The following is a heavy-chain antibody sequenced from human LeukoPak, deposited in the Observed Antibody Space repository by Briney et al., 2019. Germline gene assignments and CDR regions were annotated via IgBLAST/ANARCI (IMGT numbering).Heavy chain of an antibody. D-gene: IGHD3-22*01. J-gene: IGHJ6*02. Sequence: GGSLRLSCAASGFTFSSYAMSWVRQAPGKGLEWVSAISGSGGSTYYADSVKGRFTISRDNSKNTLYLQMNSLRAEDTAVYYCAALDRVYYYYGMDVWGQGTTVTVSS. CDR1: GFTFSSYA. V-gene: IGHV3-23*01. CDR2: ISGSGGST. CDR3: AALDRVYYYYGMDV.